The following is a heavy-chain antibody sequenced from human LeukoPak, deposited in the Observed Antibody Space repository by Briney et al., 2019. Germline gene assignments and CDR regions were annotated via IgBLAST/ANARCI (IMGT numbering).Heavy chain of an antibody. J-gene: IGHJ3*02. CDR1: GFTFSDYY. Sequence: PGGSLRLSCAASGFTFSDYYMSWIRQAPGKGLEWVSYISSSGSTIYYADSVKGRFTISRDNAKNSLYLQMNSLRAEDTAVYYCAISYDFWSGYYNSPDAFDIWGQGTMVTVSS. CDR2: ISSSGSTI. CDR3: AISYDFWSGYYNSPDAFDI. V-gene: IGHV3-11*01. D-gene: IGHD3-3*01.